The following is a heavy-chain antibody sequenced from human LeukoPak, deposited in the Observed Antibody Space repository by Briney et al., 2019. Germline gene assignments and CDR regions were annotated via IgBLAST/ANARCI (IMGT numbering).Heavy chain of an antibody. Sequence: GGSLRLSCAASGFTFSSYWMSWVRQAPGKGLEWVANIKQDGSEKYYVDSVKGRFTISRDNAKNSLYLQMNSLRAEDTAVYYCARFKKASSWYGYYSYYMDVWGKGTTVTVSS. D-gene: IGHD6-13*01. J-gene: IGHJ6*03. CDR2: IKQDGSEK. CDR3: ARFKKASSWYGYYSYYMDV. V-gene: IGHV3-7*01. CDR1: GFTFSSYW.